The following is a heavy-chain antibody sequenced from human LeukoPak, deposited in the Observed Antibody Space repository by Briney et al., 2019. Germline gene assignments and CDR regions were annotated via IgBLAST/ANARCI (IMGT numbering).Heavy chain of an antibody. CDR1: GYTFTGYY. Sequence: ASVKVSCKASGYTFTGYYVHRVRQAPGQGLEWMGWINPNSGGTNYAQKFQGRVTMTRDTSISTAYMELSRLRSDDTAVYYCATDGGWYQLLYWFDPWGQGTLVTVSS. CDR3: ATDGGWYQLLYWFDP. J-gene: IGHJ5*02. CDR2: INPNSGGT. V-gene: IGHV1-2*02. D-gene: IGHD2-2*01.